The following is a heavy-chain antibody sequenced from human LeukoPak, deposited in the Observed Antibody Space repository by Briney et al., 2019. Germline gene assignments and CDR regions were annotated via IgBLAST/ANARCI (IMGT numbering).Heavy chain of an antibody. J-gene: IGHJ4*02. D-gene: IGHD1-7*01. V-gene: IGHV6-1*01. Sequence: SQTLSLTCAISGDSVSSNSAAWNWIRQSPSRGLEWLVRTYYRSKWYNDYAVSVKSRITINPDTSKNQFSLQLNSVTPEDTAVYYCARDWGGGTTSVTVRYFDYWAQGPLVTVSS. CDR2: TYYRSKWYN. CDR1: GDSVSSNSAA. CDR3: ARDWGGGTTSVTVRYFDY.